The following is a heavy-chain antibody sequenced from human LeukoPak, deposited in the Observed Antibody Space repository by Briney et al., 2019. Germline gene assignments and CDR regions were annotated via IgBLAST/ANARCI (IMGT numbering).Heavy chain of an antibody. J-gene: IGHJ4*02. CDR2: ISAYNGHT. Sequence: GASVKVSCKASGYTFTSFGINWVRQAPGQGLEWIGWISAYNGHTNYAQELQGRVTVTTDTSTSTAYMELGSLRSDDTAVYYCARVVITLYSSSRFDYWGQGTLVTVSS. CDR1: GYTFTSFG. CDR3: ARVVITLYSSSRFDY. D-gene: IGHD6-13*01. V-gene: IGHV1-18*01.